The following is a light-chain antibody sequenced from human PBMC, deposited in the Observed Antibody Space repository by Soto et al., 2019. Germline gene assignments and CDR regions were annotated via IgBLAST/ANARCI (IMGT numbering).Light chain of an antibody. V-gene: IGKV4-1*01. CDR2: WAS. Sequence: DIVMTQSPDSLAVSLGERATINCKSSQSVFYSSDNNNYLAWYQQKPGQPPKLLLYWASSRESGVPDRFSGSGSGTDFTLTISSLQAADVAVYYCQQYYSSPLTFGGGTNVEIK. J-gene: IGKJ4*01. CDR1: QSVFYSSDNNNY. CDR3: QQYYSSPLT.